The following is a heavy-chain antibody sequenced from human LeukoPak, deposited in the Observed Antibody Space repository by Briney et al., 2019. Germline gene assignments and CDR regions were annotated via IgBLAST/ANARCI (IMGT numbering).Heavy chain of an antibody. CDR1: GYTLTELS. D-gene: IGHD2-15*01. Sequence: GASVKVSCKVSGYTLTELSMHWVRQAPGKGLEWMGGFDPEDGETIYAQKFQGRVTMTEDTFTDTAYMGLSSLRSEDTAVYYCATVVVVARGMNWFDPWGQGTLVTVSS. J-gene: IGHJ5*02. V-gene: IGHV1-24*01. CDR2: FDPEDGET. CDR3: ATVVVVARGMNWFDP.